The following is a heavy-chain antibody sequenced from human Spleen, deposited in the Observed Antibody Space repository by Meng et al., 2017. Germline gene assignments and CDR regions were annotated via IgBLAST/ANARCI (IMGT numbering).Heavy chain of an antibody. Sequence: QVQLQESGPGLVKSSQTLSLTCTVSGASINSGGYQWSWIRQHPGKGLEWIGFIYYSGNTYYNPSLKSRVTISLDTSENQFSLELTSVTAADTAVYYCARSYGSGTYWYFDLWGRGTLVTVSS. CDR3: ARSYGSGTYWYFDL. D-gene: IGHD3-10*01. CDR1: GASINSGGYQ. J-gene: IGHJ2*01. V-gene: IGHV4-31*03. CDR2: IYYSGNT.